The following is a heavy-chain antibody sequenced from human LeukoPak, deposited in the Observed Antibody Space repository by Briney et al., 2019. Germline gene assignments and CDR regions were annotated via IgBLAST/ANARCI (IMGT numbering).Heavy chain of an antibody. CDR3: ARSGFHFDY. CDR1: GFTFSSCA. D-gene: IGHD3-9*01. J-gene: IGHJ4*02. CDR2: ISGSGGST. Sequence: PGGSLRLSCAASGFTFSSCAMSWVRRAPGKGLEWVSAISGSGGSTYYADSVKGRFTISRDNSKNTLYLQMNSLRAEDTAVYYCARSGFHFDYWGQGTLVTVSS. V-gene: IGHV3-23*01.